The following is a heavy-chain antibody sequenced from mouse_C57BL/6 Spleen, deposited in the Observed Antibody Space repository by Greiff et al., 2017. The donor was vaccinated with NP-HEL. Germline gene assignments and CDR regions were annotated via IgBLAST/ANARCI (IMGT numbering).Heavy chain of an antibody. V-gene: IGHV1-15*01. CDR2: IDPETGGT. D-gene: IGHD1-1*01. J-gene: IGHJ2*01. CDR3: TRPPFITTVVAKYYFDY. Sequence: LQESGAELVRPGASVTLSCKASGYTFTDYEMHWVKQTPVHGLEWIGAIDPETGGTAYNQKFKGKAILTADKSSSTAYMELRSLTSEDSAVYYCTRPPFITTVVAKYYFDYWGQGTTLTVSS. CDR1: GYTFTDYE.